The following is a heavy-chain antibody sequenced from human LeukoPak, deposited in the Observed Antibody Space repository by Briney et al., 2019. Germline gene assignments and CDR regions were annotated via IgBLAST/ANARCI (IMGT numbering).Heavy chain of an antibody. CDR1: GGSTSSGDYF. J-gene: IGHJ4*02. V-gene: IGHV4-30-4*01. CDR3: ARETMAGHFDY. CDR2: IYYSGTT. D-gene: IGHD6-19*01. Sequence: SQTLTLTCTVSGGSTSSGDYFWSWIRRPPGKGLEWIGYIYYSGTTYYNPSLKSRVTISVDTSKNQFSLNLSSVTAADTAVYFCARETMAGHFDYWGQGTLVTVSS.